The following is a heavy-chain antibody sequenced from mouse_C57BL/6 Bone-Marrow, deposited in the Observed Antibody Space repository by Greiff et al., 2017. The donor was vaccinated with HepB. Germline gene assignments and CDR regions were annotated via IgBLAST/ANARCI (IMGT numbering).Heavy chain of an antibody. CDR1: GFNIKDDY. Sequence: EVQLQQSGAELVRPGASVKLSCTASGFNIKDDYMHWVKQRPEQGLEWIGWIDPENGDTEYASKFQGKATITADTSSNTAYLQLSSLTSEDTAVYYCTTLLDFDYWGQGTTLTVSS. CDR2: IDPENGDT. J-gene: IGHJ2*01. D-gene: IGHD2-1*01. V-gene: IGHV14-4*01. CDR3: TTLLDFDY.